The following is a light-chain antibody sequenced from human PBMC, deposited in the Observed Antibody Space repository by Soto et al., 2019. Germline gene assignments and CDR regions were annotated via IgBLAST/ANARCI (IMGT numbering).Light chain of an antibody. CDR3: QQYRDWPLT. V-gene: IGKV3-15*01. J-gene: IGKJ4*01. CDR2: DAS. CDR1: HSAASA. Sequence: EIVLTQSPATLSVSPGGRATLSCRASHSAASAVAWYQQKPGQAPRLLIYDASTRATGIPARFSGSGSATEFTLTISSLQSEDFAVYSCQQYRDWPLTFGGGTKVDLK.